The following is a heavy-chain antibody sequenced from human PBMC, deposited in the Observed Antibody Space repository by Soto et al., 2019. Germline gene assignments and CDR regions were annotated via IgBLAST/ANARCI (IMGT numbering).Heavy chain of an antibody. D-gene: IGHD3-22*01. CDR2: IKSKADGGTT. CDR1: GFSITNAW. Sequence: TGGSLRLSCAASGFSITNAWMTWVRQPPGKGLEWVGRIKSKADGGTTDYAAPVKGRFTISRDDSKNTLYLQMNSLKTEDTAVYYCTTLGHYYDTSPLDVWGQGTTVTVSS. V-gene: IGHV3-15*01. CDR3: TTLGHYYDTSPLDV. J-gene: IGHJ6*02.